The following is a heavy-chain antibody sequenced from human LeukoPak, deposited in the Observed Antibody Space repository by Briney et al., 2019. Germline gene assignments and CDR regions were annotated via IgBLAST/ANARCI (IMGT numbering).Heavy chain of an antibody. CDR3: ARLMTTVTTFGYYYYYMDA. CDR1: GGSISSYY. V-gene: IGHV4-4*09. CDR2: IYTSGST. J-gene: IGHJ6*03. D-gene: IGHD4-17*01. Sequence: ASETLSLTCTVSGGSISSYYWSRIRQPPGKGLEWIGYIYTSGSTNYNPSLKSRVTISVDTSKNQFSLKLSSVTAADTAVYYCARLMTTVTTFGYYYYYMDAWGKGTTVTVSS.